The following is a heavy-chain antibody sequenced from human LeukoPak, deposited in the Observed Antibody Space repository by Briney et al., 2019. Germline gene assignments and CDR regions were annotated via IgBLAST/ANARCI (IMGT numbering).Heavy chain of an antibody. D-gene: IGHD6-19*01. CDR3: VKSGSSRMDV. CDR1: GFTFSSYG. CDR2: ISGSGGST. V-gene: IGHV3-23*01. J-gene: IGHJ6*04. Sequence: GGSLRLSCAASGFTFSSYGMSWVRQAPGKGLEWVSAISGSGGSTYYADSVKGRFTISRDNSKNTLYLRMNSLRAEDTAVYYCVKSGSSRMDVWGKGTTVTISS.